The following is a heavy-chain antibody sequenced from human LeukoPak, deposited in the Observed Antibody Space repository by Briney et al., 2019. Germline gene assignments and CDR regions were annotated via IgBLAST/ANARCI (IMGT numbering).Heavy chain of an antibody. Sequence: SETLSLTCTVSGVSISSSNSYWGWIRQPPGEGLEWIGSIYYSGNTYYNASLKSQVSISIDTSKNQFSLRLTSVTAADTAVYYCARQTGSGLFILPGGQGTLVTVSS. V-gene: IGHV4-39*01. J-gene: IGHJ4*02. CDR2: IYYSGNT. CDR3: ARQTGSGLFILP. CDR1: GVSISSSNSY. D-gene: IGHD3/OR15-3a*01.